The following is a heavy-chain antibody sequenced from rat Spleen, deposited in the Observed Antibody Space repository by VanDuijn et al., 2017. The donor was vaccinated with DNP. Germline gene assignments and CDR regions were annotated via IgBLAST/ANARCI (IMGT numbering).Heavy chain of an antibody. Sequence: VQLQESGPGLVKPSQSLSLTCCVTGDSITSNYWGWIRKFPGNRMEWIGHISYSGSTSYNPSLKSRISITRDTSKNQFFLQLNSVTTEDTGTYYCARHTIGMDYWGQGVMVTVSS. V-gene: IGHV3-1*01. CDR3: ARHTIGMDY. J-gene: IGHJ2*01. D-gene: IGHD1-7*01. CDR2: ISYSGST. CDR1: GDSITSNY.